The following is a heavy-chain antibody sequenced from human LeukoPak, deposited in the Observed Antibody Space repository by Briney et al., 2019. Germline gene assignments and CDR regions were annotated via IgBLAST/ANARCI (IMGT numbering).Heavy chain of an antibody. V-gene: IGHV3-23*01. J-gene: IGHJ5*02. D-gene: IGHD2-15*01. Sequence: GGSLRLSCAASGFTFPNYAMSWVRQAPGKGLEWVSLISDSGGTTWYADSVKGRFTISRHDSKNTLHLQMNSLRSEDTAVYYCARDYCSGGSCYRTNWFDPWGQGTLVTVSS. CDR3: ARDYCSGGSCYRTNWFDP. CDR1: GFTFPNYA. CDR2: ISDSGGTT.